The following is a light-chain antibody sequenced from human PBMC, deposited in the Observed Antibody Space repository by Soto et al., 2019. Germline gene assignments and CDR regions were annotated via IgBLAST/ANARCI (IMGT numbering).Light chain of an antibody. J-gene: IGKJ5*01. CDR3: QQYGSSPLT. V-gene: IGKV3-20*01. CDR1: QSVSSSY. Sequence: EIVMTQSPATLSVSPGERATLSCRASQSVSSSYLAWYQQKPGQAPRLLIYGASSRATGIPDRFSGSGSGTDFTLTISRLEPEDFAVYYCQQYGSSPLTFGQGTRLEI. CDR2: GAS.